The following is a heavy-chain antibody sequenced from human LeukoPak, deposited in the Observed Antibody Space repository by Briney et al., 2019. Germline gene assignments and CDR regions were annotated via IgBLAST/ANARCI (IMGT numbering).Heavy chain of an antibody. J-gene: IGHJ4*02. CDR2: MNPNSGNT. D-gene: IGHD2-8*01. CDR3: ARGLLMVYAEPFDY. V-gene: IGHV1-8*03. Sequence: EASVKVSCTASGYTFTSYDINWVRQATGQGLEWMGWMNPNSGNTGYAQKFQGRVTITRNTSISTAYMELSSLRSEDTAVYYCARGLLMVYAEPFDYWGQGTLVTVSS. CDR1: GYTFTSYD.